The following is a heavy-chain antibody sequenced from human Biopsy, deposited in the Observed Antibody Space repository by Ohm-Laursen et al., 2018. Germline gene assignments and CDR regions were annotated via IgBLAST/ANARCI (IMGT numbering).Heavy chain of an antibody. Sequence: PSDTLSLTCTVSGGSISSGGSYWSWIRQRPGKGLEWIGYIFNSANTYYNPSLKNLITISGDTSKNQFSLKLNSVTAADTAVYYCARGDYFDSNGYFWFDPWDQGTLVTVSS. V-gene: IGHV4-31*01. CDR3: ARGDYFDSNGYFWFDP. J-gene: IGHJ5*02. CDR2: IFNSANT. CDR1: GGSISSGGSY. D-gene: IGHD3-22*01.